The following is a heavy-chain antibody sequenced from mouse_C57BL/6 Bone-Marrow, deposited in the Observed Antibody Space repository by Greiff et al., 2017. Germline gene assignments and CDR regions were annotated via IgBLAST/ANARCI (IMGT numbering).Heavy chain of an antibody. J-gene: IGHJ2*01. CDR1: GFTFSSYA. V-gene: IGHV5-4*03. D-gene: IGHD1-1*01. Sequence: EVNVVESGGGLVKPGGSLKLSCAASGFTFSSYAMSWVRQTPEKRLEWVATISDGGSYTYYPDNVKGRFTISRDNAKNNLYLQMSHLKSEDTAMYYCARGTTVVAGDYWGQGTTLTVSS. CDR3: ARGTTVVAGDY. CDR2: ISDGGSYT.